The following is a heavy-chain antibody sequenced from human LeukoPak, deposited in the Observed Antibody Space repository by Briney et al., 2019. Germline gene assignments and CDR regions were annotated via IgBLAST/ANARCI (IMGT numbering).Heavy chain of an antibody. V-gene: IGHV1-3*01. CDR3: ARSRYCSGGSCYPTMGY. CDR1: GYTLTSYA. D-gene: IGHD2-15*01. J-gene: IGHJ4*02. CDR2: INAGNGNT. Sequence: ASVKVSCKASGYTLTSYAMHWVRQAPGQRLEWMGWINAGNGNTKYSQKFQGRVTITRDTSASTAYMELSSLRSEDTAVYYCARSRYCSGGSCYPTMGYWGQGTLVTVSS.